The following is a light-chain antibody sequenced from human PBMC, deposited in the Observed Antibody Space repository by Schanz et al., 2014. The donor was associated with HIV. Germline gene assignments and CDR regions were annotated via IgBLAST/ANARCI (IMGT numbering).Light chain of an antibody. CDR1: SSDVGTYNL. CDR2: EVS. V-gene: IGLV2-14*02. CDR3: CSYTTTSTYV. J-gene: IGLJ1*01. Sequence: QSALTQPASVSGSPGQSITISCTGTSSDVGTYNLVSWYQQHPGKAPKSMIYEVSNRPSGVSNRFSGSKSGNTASLTISGLRAEDDADYYCCSYTTTSTYVFGAGTKVTVL.